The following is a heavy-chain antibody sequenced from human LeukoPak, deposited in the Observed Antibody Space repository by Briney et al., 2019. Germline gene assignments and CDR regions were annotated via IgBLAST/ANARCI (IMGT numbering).Heavy chain of an antibody. J-gene: IGHJ3*02. Sequence: GGSLRLSCAASGFTVSSNYMSWVCQAPGKGLEWVSVIYSGGSTYYADSVKGRFTISRDNSKNTLYLQMNSLRAEDTAVYYCARGGVQQWLVSGDAFDIWGQGTMVTVSS. CDR3: ARGGVQQWLVSGDAFDI. CDR2: IYSGGST. D-gene: IGHD6-19*01. CDR1: GFTVSSNY. V-gene: IGHV3-53*01.